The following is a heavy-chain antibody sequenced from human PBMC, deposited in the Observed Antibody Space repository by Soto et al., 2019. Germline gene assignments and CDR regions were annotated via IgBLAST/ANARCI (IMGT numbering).Heavy chain of an antibody. Sequence: SETLSLTCTVSGDSISSISYYWVLIRQPPGRGLEWIGSIYSSGTTYYNPSLRSRLTISVDTSTTHFSLELSSVTAADTAVYFCGRWGYCSTNQMCWLHGGQGXLVTVS. CDR3: GRWGYCSTNQMCWLH. V-gene: IGHV4-39*02. D-gene: IGHD2-2*01. CDR2: IYSSGTT. CDR1: GDSISSISYY. J-gene: IGHJ4*02.